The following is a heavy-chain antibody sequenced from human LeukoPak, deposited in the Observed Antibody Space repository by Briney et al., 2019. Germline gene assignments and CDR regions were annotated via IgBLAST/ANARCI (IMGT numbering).Heavy chain of an antibody. D-gene: IGHD4-17*01. CDR1: GFTFSSYV. V-gene: IGHV3-23*01. Sequence: GGSLRLSCAASGFTFSSYVMSWVRQAPGKGLEWVAAISGSGGSTYYADSVKGRFTISRDNSKNTLYLQMNSLRAEDTAVYYCAKAFPKVTTGNYFDYWGQGTLVTVSS. J-gene: IGHJ4*02. CDR2: ISGSGGST. CDR3: AKAFPKVTTGNYFDY.